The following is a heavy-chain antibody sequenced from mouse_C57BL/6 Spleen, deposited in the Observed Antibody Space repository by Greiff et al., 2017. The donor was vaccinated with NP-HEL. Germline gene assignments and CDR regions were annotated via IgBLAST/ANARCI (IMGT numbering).Heavy chain of an antibody. D-gene: IGHD1-1*01. V-gene: IGHV5-4*01. J-gene: IGHJ4*01. CDR3: ARDRITTSYAMDY. CDR2: ISDGGSYT. Sequence: EVKLMESGGGLVKPGGSLKLSCAASGFTFSSYAMSWVRQTPEKRLEWVATISDGGSYTYYPDNVKGRFTISRDNAKNNLYLQMSHLKSEDTAMYYCARDRITTSYAMDYWGQGTSVTVSS. CDR1: GFTFSSYA.